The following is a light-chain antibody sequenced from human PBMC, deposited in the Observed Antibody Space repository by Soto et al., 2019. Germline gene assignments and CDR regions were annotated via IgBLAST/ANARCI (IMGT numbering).Light chain of an antibody. V-gene: IGKV1-5*01. CDR3: HQYVSYPWT. CDR2: DAS. CDR1: QDISLW. J-gene: IGKJ1*01. Sequence: DIQMTQSPSTMSASIGDRVAITCRASQDISLWLAWYQQKPGKAPTLLVSDASNLQSGVPSRFSGSGSGSEFPLTISSLQPDDFSTYYCHQYVSYPWTFGQGTKMEIK.